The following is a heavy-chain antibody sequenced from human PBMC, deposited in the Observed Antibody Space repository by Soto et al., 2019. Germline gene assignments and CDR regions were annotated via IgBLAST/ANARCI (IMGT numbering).Heavy chain of an antibody. Sequence: GGSLRLSCEGSGFTFSSNSMNWVRQAPGKGLEWVSSIRSSGNYMYYADSVKGRFTVSRDNVKNSLYLEMNSLRAEDTAVYYCARESEDLTSNFDYWGQGTLVTVSS. J-gene: IGHJ4*02. CDR3: ARESEDLTSNFDY. CDR1: GFTFSSNS. V-gene: IGHV3-21*01. CDR2: IRSSGNYM.